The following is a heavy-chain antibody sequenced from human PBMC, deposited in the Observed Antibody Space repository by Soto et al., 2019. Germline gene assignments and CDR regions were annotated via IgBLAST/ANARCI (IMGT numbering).Heavy chain of an antibody. V-gene: IGHV3-23*01. D-gene: IGHD6-19*01. CDR3: SVSSGWSPF. CDR2: ISVSGGST. Sequence: ESGGGLVQPGGSLRLSCAASGFTFSSYAMSWVRQAPGKGLEWLSGISVSGGSTFNADSVKGRFTISRDNFKNTLYLQMNSLRAEDTAVYHCSVSSGWSPFWGQGTLVTVSS. CDR1: GFTFSSYA. J-gene: IGHJ4*02.